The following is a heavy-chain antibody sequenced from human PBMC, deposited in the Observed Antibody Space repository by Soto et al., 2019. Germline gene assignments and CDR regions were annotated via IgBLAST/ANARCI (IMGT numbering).Heavy chain of an antibody. CDR2: FDPEDGET. CDR1: GYTLTELS. Sequence: ASVKVSCKVSGYTLTELSMHWVRQAPGKGLEWMGGFDPEDGETIYAQKFQGRVTMTEDTSTDTAYMELSSLRSEDTAVYYCATDGGYGSGNYNSYCYGMDVWGQVTTVPVSS. V-gene: IGHV1-24*01. CDR3: ATDGGYGSGNYNSYCYGMDV. D-gene: IGHD3-10*01. J-gene: IGHJ6*01.